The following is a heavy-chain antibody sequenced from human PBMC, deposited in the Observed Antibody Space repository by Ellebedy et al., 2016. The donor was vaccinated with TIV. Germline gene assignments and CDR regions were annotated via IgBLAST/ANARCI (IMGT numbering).Heavy chain of an antibody. J-gene: IGHJ5*02. Sequence: GESLKISCAASGFNFSSYWMTWVRQAPGKGLEWVAKIRQEGDEIYYVDSVKGRFTISRDNAKNSLYLQMNSLIVEDTAVYYCARRGSYGDYAVQINNWFDRWGQGTLVTVYS. D-gene: IGHD3-16*01. CDR2: IRQEGDEI. CDR3: ARRGSYGDYAVQINNWFDR. CDR1: GFNFSSYW. V-gene: IGHV3-7*01.